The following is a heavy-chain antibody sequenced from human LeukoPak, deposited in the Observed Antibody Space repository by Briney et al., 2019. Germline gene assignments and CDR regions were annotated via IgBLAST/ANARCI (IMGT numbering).Heavy chain of an antibody. D-gene: IGHD2-2*01. J-gene: IGHJ2*01. CDR3: ARVSYCSSTSCEDWYFDL. Sequence: GGSLRLSCAASGLTFSSYDMHWVRQATGKGLEWVSAIGTAGDPYYPGSVKGRFTISRENAKNSLYLQMNSLRAGDTAVYYCARVSYCSSTSCEDWYFDLWGRGTLVTVSS. CDR1: GLTFSSYD. CDR2: IGTAGDP. V-gene: IGHV3-13*05.